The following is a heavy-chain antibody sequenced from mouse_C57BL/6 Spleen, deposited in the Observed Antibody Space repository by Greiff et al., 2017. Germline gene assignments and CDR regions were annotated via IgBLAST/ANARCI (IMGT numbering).Heavy chain of an antibody. D-gene: IGHD1-1*01. CDR2: INPNNGGT. V-gene: IGHV1-26*01. CDR3: ETATVVAGDFDY. CDR1: GYTFTDYY. Sequence: VQLQQSGPELVKPGASVKISCKASGYTFTDYYMNWVKQSHGKSLEWIGDINPNNGGTSYNQKFKGKATLTVDKSSSTAYMELRSLTSEDSAVYNCETATVVAGDFDYWGQGTTLTVSA. J-gene: IGHJ2*01.